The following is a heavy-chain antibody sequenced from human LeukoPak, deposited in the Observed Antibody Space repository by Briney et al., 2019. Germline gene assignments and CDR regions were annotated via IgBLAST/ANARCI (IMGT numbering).Heavy chain of an antibody. CDR1: GFTFINYW. V-gene: IGHV3-74*01. CDR3: AKEAAAADFDY. CDR2: INGDGSTI. D-gene: IGHD6-13*01. J-gene: IGHJ4*02. Sequence: GGSLRLSCAASGFTFINYWMHWVRQAPGKGLVWVSRINGDGSTIIYADSVKGRFTISRDNAKNTLYLQMNSLRAEDTAVYYCAKEAAAADFDYWGQGTLVTVSP.